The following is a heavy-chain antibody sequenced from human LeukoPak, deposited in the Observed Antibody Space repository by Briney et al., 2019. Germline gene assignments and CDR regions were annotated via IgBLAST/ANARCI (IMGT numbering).Heavy chain of an antibody. J-gene: IGHJ4*02. CDR1: GDSVSSNSAA. CDR3: ARVGDGPNPHFDS. CDR2: TYYRSKWFS. D-gene: IGHD5-24*01. V-gene: IGHV6-1*01. Sequence: KTSETLSLTCAISGDSVSSNSAAWNWIRQSPSRGLEWLGRTYYRSKWFSDYADSVKSRITINPDTSKNQFSLQLNSVTPEDTAVYYCARVGDGPNPHFDSWGQGTLVTVSS.